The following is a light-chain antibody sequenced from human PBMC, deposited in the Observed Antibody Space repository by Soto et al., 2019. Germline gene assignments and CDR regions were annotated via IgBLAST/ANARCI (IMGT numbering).Light chain of an antibody. CDR3: QQYNNRPPLT. CDR1: QSVSSN. J-gene: IGKJ4*01. Sequence: EIVMTQSPATLSVSPGERATLSCRASQSVSSNLAWYQQKPGQAPRLLIYGASTRATGIPARFSGSGSGTDFPLTISSLQSEDFAVYYCQQYNNRPPLTFGGGTKVEIK. V-gene: IGKV3-15*01. CDR2: GAS.